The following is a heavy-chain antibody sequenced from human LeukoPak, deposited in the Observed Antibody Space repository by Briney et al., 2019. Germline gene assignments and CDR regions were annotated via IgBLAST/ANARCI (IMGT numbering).Heavy chain of an antibody. J-gene: IGHJ6*02. V-gene: IGHV4-34*01. CDR3: ARSLASRYYYYGMDV. Sequence: SETLSLTCAVYGGSFSGYYRSWIRQPPGKGLEWIGEINHSGSTNYNPSLKSRVTISVDTSKNQFSLKLSSVTAADTAVYYCARSLASRYYYYGMDVWGQGTTVTVSS. CDR1: GGSFSGYY. D-gene: IGHD3-16*02. CDR2: INHSGST.